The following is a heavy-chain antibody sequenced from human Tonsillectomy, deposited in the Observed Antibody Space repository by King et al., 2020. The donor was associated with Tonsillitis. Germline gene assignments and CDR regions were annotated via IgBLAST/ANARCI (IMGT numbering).Heavy chain of an antibody. J-gene: IGHJ6*02. Sequence: VQLVESGAEVKKPGASVKVSCKASEYTFPDYYMHWVRQAPGQGLEWMGWINPKSGGTNYAQKFQGRVTLSRDTSISTAYMELSGLRSDDTAVYYCARACTTYCSGVSCLYYSYGLDVWGQGTTVTVSS. D-gene: IGHD2-15*01. CDR1: EYTFPDYY. V-gene: IGHV1-2*02. CDR3: ARACTTYCSGVSCLYYSYGLDV. CDR2: INPKSGGT.